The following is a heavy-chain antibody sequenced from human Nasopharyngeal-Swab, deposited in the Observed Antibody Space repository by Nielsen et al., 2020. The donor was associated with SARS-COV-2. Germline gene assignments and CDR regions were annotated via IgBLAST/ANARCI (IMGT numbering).Heavy chain of an antibody. CDR1: GYSFTSYW. J-gene: IGHJ4*02. Sequence: GESLKISCKGSGYSFTSYWISWVRQMPGKGLEWMGRIDPSDSYTNYSPSFQGHVTISADKSINTAYLQWSSLKASDTAMYYCARHENYDSFFDYWGQGTLVTVSS. V-gene: IGHV5-10-1*01. CDR3: ARHENYDSFFDY. D-gene: IGHD3-22*01. CDR2: IDPSDSYT.